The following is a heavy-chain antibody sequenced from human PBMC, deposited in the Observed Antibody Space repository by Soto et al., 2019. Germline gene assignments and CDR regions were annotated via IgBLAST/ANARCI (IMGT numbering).Heavy chain of an antibody. CDR1: GFTFSSYA. CDR3: AKWGYCSGGSCYDDDY. J-gene: IGHJ4*02. V-gene: IGHV3-23*01. Sequence: EVQLLESGGGLVQPGGSLRLSCAASGFTFSSYAMSWVRQAPGKGLEWVSAISGSGGSTYYADSVKGRFTISRDNSKKTLYLQMNSLRAEDTAVYYCAKWGYCSGGSCYDDDYWGQGTLVTVSS. D-gene: IGHD2-15*01. CDR2: ISGSGGST.